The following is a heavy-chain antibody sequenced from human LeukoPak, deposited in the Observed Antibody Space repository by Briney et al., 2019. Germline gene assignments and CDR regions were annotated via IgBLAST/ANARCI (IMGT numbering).Heavy chain of an antibody. CDR2: IDHSGST. CDR3: ARVEYYYYYMDV. CDR1: GYSVSSGYY. V-gene: IGHV4-38-2*02. Sequence: SETLSLTCTVSGYSVSSGYYWAWIRQPPGKGLGWIGSIDHSGSTYYNLSLKSRVTISVDTSKTQFSLKLSSVTAADTAGYYCARVEYYYYYMDVWGKGTTVTVSS. J-gene: IGHJ6*03.